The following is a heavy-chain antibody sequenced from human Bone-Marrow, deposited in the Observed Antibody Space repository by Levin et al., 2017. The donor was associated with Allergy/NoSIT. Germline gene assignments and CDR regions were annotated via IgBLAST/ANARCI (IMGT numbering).Heavy chain of an antibody. D-gene: IGHD6-13*01. CDR2: MSPKSGNA. CDR1: GYTFTSYD. V-gene: IGHV1-8*01. J-gene: IGHJ6*02. CDR3: AREGDEEQLGVRGGHYYNGLDV. Sequence: GESLKISCKASGYTFTSYDINWVRQAPGQGPEWMGWMSPKSGNAGYAQQFQGRVTMTRSSSESTAYMELSSLRSDDTAVYYCAREGDEEQLGVRGGHYYNGLDVWGQGTTVTVSS.